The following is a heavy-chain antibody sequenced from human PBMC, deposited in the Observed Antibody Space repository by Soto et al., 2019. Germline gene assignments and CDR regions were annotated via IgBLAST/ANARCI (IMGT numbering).Heavy chain of an antibody. CDR1: GGTFSSYA. J-gene: IGHJ4*02. CDR2: IIPIFGTA. Sequence: QVQLVQSGAEVKKPGSSVKVSCKASGGTFSSYAISWVRQAPGQGLEWMGGIIPIFGTANYAQKFQGRVTMTADDSTSTAYTELSSLRSEDTAVYYCARDVIAAAGTAGWGQGTLVTVSS. CDR3: ARDVIAAAGTAG. V-gene: IGHV1-69*12. D-gene: IGHD6-13*01.